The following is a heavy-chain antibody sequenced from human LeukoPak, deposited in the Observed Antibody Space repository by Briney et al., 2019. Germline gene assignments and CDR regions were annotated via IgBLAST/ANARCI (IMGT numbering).Heavy chain of an antibody. Sequence: SQTLSLTCTVSGGSISSGSYYWSWIRQPAGKGLEWIGRIYTSGSTNYNPSLKSRVTISVDTSKNQFSLKLSSVTAADTAVYYCASTPGGTVFDYWGQGTLVTVSS. D-gene: IGHD1-1*01. CDR1: GGSISSGSYY. CDR2: IYTSGST. V-gene: IGHV4-61*02. J-gene: IGHJ4*02. CDR3: ASTPGGTVFDY.